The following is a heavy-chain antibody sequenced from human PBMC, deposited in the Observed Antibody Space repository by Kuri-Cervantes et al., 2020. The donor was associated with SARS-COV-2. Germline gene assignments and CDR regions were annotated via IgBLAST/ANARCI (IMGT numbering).Heavy chain of an antibody. J-gene: IGHJ6*03. CDR1: GFTFSAYT. CDR2: ISGSGSYI. Sequence: GESLKISCAACGFTFSAYTMNWVRQAPGKALEWISSISGSGSYIYYADSMRGRFTISRDNAKNSLFLQVNSLRVEDTAVYYCARVAGEGPIYYYYMNVWGKGTTVTVSS. V-gene: IGHV3-21*01. D-gene: IGHD2-21*01. CDR3: ARVAGEGPIYYYYMNV.